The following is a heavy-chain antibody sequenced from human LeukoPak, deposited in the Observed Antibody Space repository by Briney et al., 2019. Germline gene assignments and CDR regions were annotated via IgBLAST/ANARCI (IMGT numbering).Heavy chain of an antibody. J-gene: IGHJ4*02. CDR2: INHSGST. Sequence: KPSETLSLTCAVYGGSFSGYYWRWIRQPPGKGLEWIGEINHSGSTNYNPSLKSRVTISVDTSKNQFSLKLSSVTAADTAVHYCARGRAARPNFDYWGQGTLVTVSS. V-gene: IGHV4-34*01. CDR3: ARGRAARPNFDY. CDR1: GGSFSGYY. D-gene: IGHD6-6*01.